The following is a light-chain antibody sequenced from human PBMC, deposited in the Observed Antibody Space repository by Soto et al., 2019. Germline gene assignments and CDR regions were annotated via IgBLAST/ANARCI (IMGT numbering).Light chain of an antibody. CDR3: QQYNSYSGT. CDR1: QSISSW. V-gene: IGKV1-5*03. CDR2: KAS. J-gene: IGKJ2*01. Sequence: DIQMTQSPSTLSASVGDRVTITCRASQSISSWLAWYQQKPGKAPKLLIYKASILESGVPSRFSGSGSGTEFTLTISSLQPDDFATYYCQQYNSYSGTFGQGTKLEIK.